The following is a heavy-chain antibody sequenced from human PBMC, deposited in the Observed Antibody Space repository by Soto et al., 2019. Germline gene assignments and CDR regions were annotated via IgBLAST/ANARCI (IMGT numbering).Heavy chain of an antibody. J-gene: IGHJ4*02. V-gene: IGHV1-18*01. Sequence: SVKASCKASGYGFASYGRRWVRQAPGQGLEWMGWISAYNGNKNYAQKLQGRVTMTADTSTSTAYMELRSLRSDDTAVSYCARDALLLSFDCSRRGDYWRQGTVDTVSS. CDR2: ISAYNGNK. CDR3: ARDALLLSFDCSRRGDY. CDR1: GYGFASYG. D-gene: IGHD3-9*01.